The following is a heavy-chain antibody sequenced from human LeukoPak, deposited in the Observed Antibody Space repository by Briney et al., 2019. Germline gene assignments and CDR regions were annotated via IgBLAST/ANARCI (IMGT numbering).Heavy chain of an antibody. Sequence: SQTLSLTCTVSGGSISSGSYYWSWIRQPAGKGLEWIGRIYTSGSTNYNPSLKSRVTISVDTSKNQFSLKLSSVPAADTAVYYCARFGRGYSYGPFDYWGQRTLVTVSS. V-gene: IGHV4-61*02. CDR2: IYTSGST. D-gene: IGHD5-18*01. J-gene: IGHJ4*02. CDR3: ARFGRGYSYGPFDY. CDR1: GGSISSGSYY.